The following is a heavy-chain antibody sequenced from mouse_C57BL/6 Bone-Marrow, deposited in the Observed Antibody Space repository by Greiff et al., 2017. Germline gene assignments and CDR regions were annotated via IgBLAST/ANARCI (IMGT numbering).Heavy chain of an antibody. CDR2: ISDGGSYT. J-gene: IGHJ1*03. CDR1: GFTFSSYA. V-gene: IGHV5-4*03. D-gene: IGHD2-3*01. Sequence: EVKLVESGGGLVKPGGSLKLSCAASGFTFSSYAMSWVRQTPEKRLEWVATISDGGSYTYYPDNVKGRFTISRDNDKNNLYLQMSHLKSEDTAMYYCARGGDGYYFHFDVWGTGTTVTVSS. CDR3: ARGGDGYYFHFDV.